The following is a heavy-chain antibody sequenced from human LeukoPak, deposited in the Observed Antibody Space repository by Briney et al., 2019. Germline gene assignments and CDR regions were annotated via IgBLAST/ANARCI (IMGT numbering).Heavy chain of an antibody. CDR2: IKQNGNT. D-gene: IGHD3-10*01. CDR1: GGSLSGYY. V-gene: IGHV4-34*01. Sequence: SETLSLTCGVYGGSLSGYYWSWIRQTPWKGLEWIGEIKQNGNTNYDPSLRSRTTISVDTANKQFSLKLTSVTAADTAMYYCAREGWPKVRYGLTKDGFDVWGQGTMVTVSS. J-gene: IGHJ3*01. CDR3: AREGWPKVRYGLTKDGFDV.